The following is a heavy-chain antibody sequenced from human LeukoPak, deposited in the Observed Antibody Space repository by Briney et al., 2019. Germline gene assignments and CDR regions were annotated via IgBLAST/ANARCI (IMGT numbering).Heavy chain of an antibody. CDR3: ARGGGARLRYPFDY. Sequence: VASVKVSCKASGYTLSSYPMIWVRQAPGQGLEWMGWIDTNTGNPSNAQGFTGRFVFSLDTSVSTTFLYINNLKADDTAVYYCARGGGARLRYPFDYWGQGTLVTVSS. J-gene: IGHJ4*02. D-gene: IGHD3-16*01. CDR2: IDTNTGNP. CDR1: GYTLSSYP. V-gene: IGHV7-4-1*02.